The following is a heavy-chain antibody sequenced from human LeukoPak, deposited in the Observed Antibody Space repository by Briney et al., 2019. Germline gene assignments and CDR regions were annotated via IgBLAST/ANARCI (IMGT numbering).Heavy chain of an antibody. Sequence: PGGSLRLSCAASGFIFSSYTMHWVRQAPGQGLEWVAFISYDGSNKYFADSVKGRFSISRDNSKNTLYLQMNSLKTEDTAIYYCAKDWYNSLNYFDYWGQGYLVTVSS. D-gene: IGHD1-1*01. CDR2: ISYDGSNK. CDR1: GFIFSSYT. J-gene: IGHJ4*02. V-gene: IGHV3-30*18. CDR3: AKDWYNSLNYFDY.